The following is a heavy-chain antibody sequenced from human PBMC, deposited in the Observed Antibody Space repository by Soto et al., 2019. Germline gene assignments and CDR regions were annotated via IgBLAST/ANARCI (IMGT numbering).Heavy chain of an antibody. CDR3: ARVGYYYDIRGYQHYAFDI. CDR1: GFILSDHA. Sequence: LRLSCEASGFILSDHAMRWVRQAPGKGLEWASAISGNGIATYYADSVQGRFTISRDNSKNTLYLQMNRLRADDTPLSYCARVGYYYDIRGYQHYAFDIFGQRTMVTVSS. CDR2: ISGNGIAT. V-gene: IGHV3-23*01. D-gene: IGHD3-22*01. J-gene: IGHJ3*02.